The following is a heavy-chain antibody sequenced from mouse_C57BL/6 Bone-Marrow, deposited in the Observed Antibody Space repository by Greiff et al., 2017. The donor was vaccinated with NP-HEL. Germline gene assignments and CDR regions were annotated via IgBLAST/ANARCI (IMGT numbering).Heavy chain of an antibody. Sequence: EVQRVESGGGLVKPGGSLKLSCAASGFTFSDYGMHWVRQAPEKGLEWVAYISSGSSTIYYADTVKGRFTISRDNAKNTLFLQMTSLRSEDTAMYYCARGWNYWWYFDVWGTGTTVTVSS. CDR1: GFTFSDYG. CDR3: ARGWNYWWYFDV. CDR2: ISSGSSTI. D-gene: IGHD2-1*01. V-gene: IGHV5-17*01. J-gene: IGHJ1*03.